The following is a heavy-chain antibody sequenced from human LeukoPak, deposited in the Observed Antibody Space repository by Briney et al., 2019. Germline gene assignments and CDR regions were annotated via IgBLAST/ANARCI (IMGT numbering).Heavy chain of an antibody. J-gene: IGHJ4*02. CDR3: ARDLSISGYRYGLDY. Sequence: GGSLRLSCAASGFTVSSNYMSWVRQAPGKGLEWVSSISSSGSNMYYADSVKGRFTISRDNAKNSLFLQMNSLRAEDTAVYYCARDLSISGYRYGLDYWGQGTLVTVSS. D-gene: IGHD5-18*01. CDR1: GFTVSSNY. V-gene: IGHV3-21*01. CDR2: ISSSGSNM.